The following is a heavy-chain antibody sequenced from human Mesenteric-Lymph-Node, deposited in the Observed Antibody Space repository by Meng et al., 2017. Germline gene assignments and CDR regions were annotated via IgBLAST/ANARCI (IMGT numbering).Heavy chain of an antibody. CDR3: ARDIVGATRYANWFDP. Sequence: ETLSLTCTVSGGSISSGDYYWSWVRQAPGKGLEWVSVIYSGGSTYYADSVKGRFTISRDNSKNTLYLQMNSLRAEDTAVYYCARDIVGATRYANWFDPWGQGTLVTVSS. J-gene: IGHJ5*02. D-gene: IGHD1-26*01. V-gene: IGHV3-53*01. CDR2: IYSGGST. CDR1: GGSISSGDYY.